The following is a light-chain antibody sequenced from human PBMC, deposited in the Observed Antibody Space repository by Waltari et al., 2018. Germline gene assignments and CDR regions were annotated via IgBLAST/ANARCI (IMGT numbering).Light chain of an antibody. CDR1: NIDCKS. Sequence: SYVLTQPPPVSVAPGETARITCGGNNIDCKSVHWYRQRPGQAPVVVISYDNDRAAGIPERFSGSNSGNTATLTISRVEAGDEADYYCQVWDANTDPGVFGTGTEVTVL. J-gene: IGLJ1*01. CDR3: QVWDANTDPGV. CDR2: YDN. V-gene: IGLV3-21*01.